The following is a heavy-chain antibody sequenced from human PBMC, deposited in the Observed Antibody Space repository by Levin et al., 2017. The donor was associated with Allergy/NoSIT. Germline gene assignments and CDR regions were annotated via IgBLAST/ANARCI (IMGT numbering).Heavy chain of an antibody. CDR2: IYHSGST. Sequence: SETLSLTCAVSGGSISSSNWWSWVRQPPGKGLEWIGEIYHSGSTNYNPSLKSRVTISVDKSKNQFSLKLSSVTAADTAVYYCARVPVATISGFDYWGQGTLVTVSS. D-gene: IGHD5-12*01. CDR1: GGSISSSNW. CDR3: ARVPVATISGFDY. V-gene: IGHV4-4*02. J-gene: IGHJ4*02.